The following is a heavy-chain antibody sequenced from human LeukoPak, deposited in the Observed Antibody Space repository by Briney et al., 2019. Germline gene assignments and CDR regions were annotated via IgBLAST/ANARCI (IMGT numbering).Heavy chain of an antibody. CDR1: GFTFSSYW. Sequence: GGSLRLSCAASGFTFSSYWMSWVRQAPGKGLEWVANIKQDGSEKYYVDSVKGRFTISRDNAKNSLYLQMNSLRAEDTAVYYCARDSGGVVIVFDYWGQGTLVTVSS. V-gene: IGHV3-7*01. CDR3: ARDSGGVVIVFDY. J-gene: IGHJ4*02. D-gene: IGHD3-3*01. CDR2: IKQDGSEK.